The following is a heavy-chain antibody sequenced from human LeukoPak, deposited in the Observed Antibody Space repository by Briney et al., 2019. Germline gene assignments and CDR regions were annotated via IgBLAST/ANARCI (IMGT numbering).Heavy chain of an antibody. D-gene: IGHD2-2*01. CDR1: GYTFTSYY. J-gene: IGHJ6*03. Sequence: ASVKVSCKASGYTFTSYYMHWVRQAPGQGLEWMGIINRGGGSKSYSQKLPGRVSMTRDMSTSTVYMELSSLRSEDTAVYYCAREGYCSSTSCYQIHYYMDVWGKGTTVTVSS. CDR3: AREGYCSSTSCYQIHYYMDV. CDR2: INRGGGSK. V-gene: IGHV1-46*04.